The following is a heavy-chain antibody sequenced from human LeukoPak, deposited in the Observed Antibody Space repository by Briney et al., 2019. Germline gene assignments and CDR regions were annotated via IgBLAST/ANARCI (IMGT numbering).Heavy chain of an antibody. D-gene: IGHD1-1*01. V-gene: IGHV4-39*01. CDR1: GGSISSSSYY. CDR3: ARHPPNYFYFDY. CDR2: IYYSGST. Sequence: KASETLSLTCTVSGGSISSSSYYWGWIRQPPGKGLEWIGSIYYSGSTYYNPSLKSRVTTSVDTSKNQFSLKLSSVTAADTAVYYCARHPPNYFYFDYWGQGTLVTVSS. J-gene: IGHJ4*02.